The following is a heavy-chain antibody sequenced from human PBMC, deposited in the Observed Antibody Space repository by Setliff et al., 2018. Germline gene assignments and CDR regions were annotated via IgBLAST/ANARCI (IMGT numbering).Heavy chain of an antibody. CDR3: ARVDFTMIQGVLGL. CDR2: VYYSGYT. D-gene: IGHD3-10*01. CDR1: GGSVSSTSHY. J-gene: IGHJ1*01. Sequence: SETLSLTCNVSGGSVSSTSHYWGWIRQPPGKGMEWIGSVYYSGYTYYNPSLQSRVTISVDMSKNQFPLKLTSVTAADTAVYYCARVDFTMIQGVLGLWGQGTLVTVS. V-gene: IGHV4-39*06.